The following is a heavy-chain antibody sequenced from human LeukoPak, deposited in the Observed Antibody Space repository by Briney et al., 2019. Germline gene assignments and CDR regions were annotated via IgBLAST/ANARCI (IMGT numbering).Heavy chain of an antibody. D-gene: IGHD6-13*01. CDR2: IKQDGSEK. Sequence: GGSLRLSCAASGFTFISNWMSWVGKAPGRGREGGANIKQDGSEKYYVDSVKGGFTIPRDNAKNSLYLQMNSLRAEDTAVYYCARLAAALRYGMDVWGQGTTVTVSS. J-gene: IGHJ6*02. CDR3: ARLAAALRYGMDV. V-gene: IGHV3-7*01. CDR1: GFTFISNW.